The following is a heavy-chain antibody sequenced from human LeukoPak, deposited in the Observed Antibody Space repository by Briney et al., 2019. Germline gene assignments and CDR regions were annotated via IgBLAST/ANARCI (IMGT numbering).Heavy chain of an antibody. CDR1: GGSIGSYY. J-gene: IGHJ4*02. CDR2: IHYSGST. D-gene: IGHD6-19*01. V-gene: IGHV4-59*01. CDR3: ARDGVAGGFDY. Sequence: SETLSLTCTVSGGSIGSYYWNWIRQAPGKGLGWIGYIHYSGSTNHNSSLKSRVTISVDTSKNQYSLKLSSVTAADTAVYYCARDGVAGGFDYWGQGTLVTVSS.